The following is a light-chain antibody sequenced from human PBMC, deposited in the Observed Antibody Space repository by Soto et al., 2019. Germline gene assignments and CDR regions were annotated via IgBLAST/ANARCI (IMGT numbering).Light chain of an antibody. J-gene: IGLJ2*01. CDR2: VNSDGSH. CDR3: QTWGTGTVV. Sequence: QTVVTQSTSASASLGASVKLTCILSSGHSRYAIAWHQQQPEKGPRYLMKVNSDGSHSKGDGIPDRFSGSSSGAERYLTISSLQSEDEADYYCQTWGTGTVVFGGGTKVTVL. V-gene: IGLV4-69*01. CDR1: SGHSRYA.